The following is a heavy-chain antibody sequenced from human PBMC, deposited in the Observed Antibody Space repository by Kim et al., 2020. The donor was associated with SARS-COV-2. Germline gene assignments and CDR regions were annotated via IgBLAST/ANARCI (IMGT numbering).Heavy chain of an antibody. Sequence: SETLSLTCTVSAGSISSYYWSWIRQPPGKGLEWIGYIYYTASSNYNPSLKSRVTISVDTSKNQFSLRLSSVTTADTAVYYCVGGTYLYYLNYWGQGTLVTVSS. CDR1: AGSISSYY. D-gene: IGHD1-26*01. CDR2: IYYTASS. CDR3: VGGTYLYYLNY. V-gene: IGHV4-59*01. J-gene: IGHJ4*02.